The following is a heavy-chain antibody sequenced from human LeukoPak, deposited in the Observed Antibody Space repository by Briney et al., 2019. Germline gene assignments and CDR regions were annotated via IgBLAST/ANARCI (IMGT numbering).Heavy chain of an antibody. CDR2: INTNTGNP. CDR3: ARERYYDSSGYYFQH. CDR1: GYSFTNYG. J-gene: IGHJ1*01. V-gene: IGHV7-4-1*02. D-gene: IGHD3-22*01. Sequence: ASVKVSCKASGYSFTNYGITWVRQAPGQGLEWMGWINTNTGNPTYAQGFTGRFVFSLDTSVSTAYLQISSLKAEDTAVYYCARERYYDSSGYYFQHWGQGTLVTVSS.